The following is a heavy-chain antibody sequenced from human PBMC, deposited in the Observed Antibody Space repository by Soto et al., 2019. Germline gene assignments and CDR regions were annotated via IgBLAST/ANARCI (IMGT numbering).Heavy chain of an antibody. V-gene: IGHV1-69*06. CDR1: GGTFSSYA. CDR3: ARENGITVSPFDN. Sequence: SLKVSCKASGGTFSSYAISWVRQAPGQGLEWMGGIIPIFGTANYAQKFQGRVTITADKSTSTAYMELSSLRSEDTAVYYCARENGITVSPFDNWGQGNLVTVYS. D-gene: IGHD4-17*01. J-gene: IGHJ4*02. CDR2: IIPIFGTA.